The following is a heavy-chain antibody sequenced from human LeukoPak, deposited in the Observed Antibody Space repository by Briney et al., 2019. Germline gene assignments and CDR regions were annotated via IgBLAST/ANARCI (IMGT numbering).Heavy chain of an antibody. CDR1: GYTFTGYY. D-gene: IGHD7-27*01. CDR3: APVLNWGTSFDY. V-gene: IGHV1-2*02. Sequence: GASVKVSCKASGYTFTGYYMHWVRQAPGQGLEWMAWINPNSGGTNYAQKFQGRVTMTWDTSISTAYMELSRLRSDDTAVYYCAPVLNWGTSFDYWGQGTLVTVSS. CDR2: INPNSGGT. J-gene: IGHJ4*02.